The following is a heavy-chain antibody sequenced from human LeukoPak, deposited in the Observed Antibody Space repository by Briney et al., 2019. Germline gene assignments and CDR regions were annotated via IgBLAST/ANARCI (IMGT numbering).Heavy chain of an antibody. J-gene: IGHJ4*02. D-gene: IGHD6-19*01. CDR3: ARDHDSSGCLGY. V-gene: IGHV3-30*03. CDR1: GFTFSSYG. CDR2: ISYDGSNK. Sequence: PGRSLRLSCAASGFTFSSYGMHWVRQAPGKGLEWVAVISYDGSNKYYADSVKGRFTISRDNSKNTLYLQMNSLRAEDTAVYYCARDHDSSGCLGYWGQGTLVTVSS.